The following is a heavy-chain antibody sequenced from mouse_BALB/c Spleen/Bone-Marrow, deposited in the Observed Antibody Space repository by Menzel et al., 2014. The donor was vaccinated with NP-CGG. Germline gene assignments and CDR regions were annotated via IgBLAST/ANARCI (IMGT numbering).Heavy chain of an antibody. D-gene: IGHD2-1*01. V-gene: IGHV1S137*01. Sequence: QVQLQQPGAELVRPGVSVKISCKGSGYTFTDYAMHWVKQSHAKSLEWIGVISTYYGDASYNQKFKGKATTTVDKSSSTAYMELARLTSEDSAIYYCAREGGNFPWFAYWGQGTLVTVSA. CDR2: ISTYYGDA. CDR1: GYTFTDYA. J-gene: IGHJ3*01. CDR3: AREGGNFPWFAY.